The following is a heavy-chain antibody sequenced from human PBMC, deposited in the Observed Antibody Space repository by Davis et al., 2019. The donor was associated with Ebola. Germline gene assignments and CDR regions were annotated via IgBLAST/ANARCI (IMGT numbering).Heavy chain of an antibody. J-gene: IGHJ4*02. V-gene: IGHV3-7*01. CDR1: GFTFINYW. CDR3: ARDSGWYRFDY. Sequence: PGGSLRLSCVASGFTFINYWMTWVRQAPGKGLEWVANIRQDGSAKYSVDSVKGRFTMSRDNAKNSLYLQMNSLRAEDTAVYYCARDSGWYRFDYWGQGTLVTVPS. D-gene: IGHD6-19*01. CDR2: IRQDGSAK.